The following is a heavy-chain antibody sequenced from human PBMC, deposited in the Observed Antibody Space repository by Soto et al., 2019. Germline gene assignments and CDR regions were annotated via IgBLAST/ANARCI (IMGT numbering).Heavy chain of an antibody. CDR2: VYYSGST. J-gene: IGHJ4*02. D-gene: IGHD5-12*01. CDR1: GGSISSSSYY. Sequence: QLQLQESGPGLVKPSETLSLTCTVSGGSISSSSYYWAWIRQPPGKGLEWIATVYYSGSTHYNPSLESRLTISVDPSKNQFSLKLSSVTAADTAVYYCARRSGRIVAVDYWGQGTLVTVSS. V-gene: IGHV4-39*01. CDR3: ARRSGRIVAVDY.